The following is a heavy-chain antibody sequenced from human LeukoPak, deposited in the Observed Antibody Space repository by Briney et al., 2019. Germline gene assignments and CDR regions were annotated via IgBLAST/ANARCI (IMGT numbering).Heavy chain of an antibody. J-gene: IGHJ5*02. Sequence: PSETLSLTCAVSADSPSSYYWSWIRQPAGKGLEWIGRLYTSGGTNYNPSLKSRVTMSLDTSKNQFSLKLSSVTAADTAVYYCATARYCTSTACYRGDWFDPRGQGTRVTVSS. CDR1: ADSPSSYY. D-gene: IGHD2-2*02. CDR3: ATARYCTSTACYRGDWFDP. CDR2: LYTSGGT. V-gene: IGHV4-4*07.